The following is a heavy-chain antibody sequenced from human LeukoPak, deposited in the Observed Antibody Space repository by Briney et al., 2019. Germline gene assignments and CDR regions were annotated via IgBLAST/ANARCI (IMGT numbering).Heavy chain of an antibody. CDR2: IYSGGST. Sequence: GGSLRLSCAASGFTVSTNYMSWVRRAPGKGLEWVSVIYSGGSTYYADSVKGRFVISRDNSKNTLYLQMNTLRVEDTAVYYCARDPHLDFAFDIWGQGTMVTVSS. CDR3: ARDPHLDFAFDI. J-gene: IGHJ3*02. CDR1: GFTVSTNY. V-gene: IGHV3-66*01.